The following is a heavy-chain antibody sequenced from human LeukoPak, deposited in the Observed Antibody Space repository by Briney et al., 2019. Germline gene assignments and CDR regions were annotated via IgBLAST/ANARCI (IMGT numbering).Heavy chain of an antibody. CDR3: ARAYYDSSSLDY. Sequence: PGGSLRLSCAASGFTFSSYSINWVRQAPGKGLEWVSSISSSSYIYYADSVKGRFTISRDNAKNSLYLQMNSLRAEDTAVYYCARAYYDSSSLDYWGQGTLVTVSS. CDR2: ISSSSYI. J-gene: IGHJ4*02. CDR1: GFTFSSYS. D-gene: IGHD3-22*01. V-gene: IGHV3-21*01.